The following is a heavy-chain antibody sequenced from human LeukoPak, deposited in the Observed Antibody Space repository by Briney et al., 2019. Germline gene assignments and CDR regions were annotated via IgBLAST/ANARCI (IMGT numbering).Heavy chain of an antibody. CDR1: GFTFSQAW. CDR2: IKSKADGGTT. Sequence: GGSLRLSCVGSGFTFSQAWMSWVRQAPGKGLQWLGRIKSKADGGTTDYAASVRGRFIISTDDSKNTVFLQMNSLETEDTALYYCTAVRWPGYFDYWGQGVPVTVSS. D-gene: IGHD3/OR15-3a*01. V-gene: IGHV3-15*01. CDR3: TAVRWPGYFDY. J-gene: IGHJ4*02.